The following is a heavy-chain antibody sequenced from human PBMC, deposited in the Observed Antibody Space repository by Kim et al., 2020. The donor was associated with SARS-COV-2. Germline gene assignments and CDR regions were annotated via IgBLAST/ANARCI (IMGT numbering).Heavy chain of an antibody. J-gene: IGHJ5*02. D-gene: IGHD2-2*01. V-gene: IGHV4-31*03. CDR1: GGSISSGGYY. Sequence: SETLSLTCTVSGGSISSGGYYWSWIRQHPGKGLEWIGYIYYSGSTYYNPSLKSRVTISVDTSKNQFSLKLSSVTAADTAVYYCARASIVVVPAAICWFDPWGQGTLVTVSS. CDR3: ARASIVVVPAAICWFDP. CDR2: IYYSGST.